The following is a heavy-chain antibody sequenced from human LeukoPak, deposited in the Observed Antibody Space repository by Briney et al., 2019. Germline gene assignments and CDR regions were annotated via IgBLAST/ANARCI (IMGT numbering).Heavy chain of an antibody. V-gene: IGHV6-1*01. J-gene: IGHJ4*02. Sequence: SQTLSLTCAISGDTVSSYSSAWNWIRQSPSRGLEWLGRTYYRSKWYNDYAVSMKSRITFNSDTSKNQSSLQLSSVTPEDTAVYYCARGLRGRYSSSWHFDYWGQGTLVTVSS. D-gene: IGHD6-13*01. CDR1: GDTVSSYSSA. CDR3: ARGLRGRYSSSWHFDY. CDR2: TYYRSKWYN.